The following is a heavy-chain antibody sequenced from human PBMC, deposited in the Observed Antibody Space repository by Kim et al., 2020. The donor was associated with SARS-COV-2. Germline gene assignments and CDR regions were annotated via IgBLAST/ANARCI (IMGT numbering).Heavy chain of an antibody. CDR3: ARESGSSGDWFDP. D-gene: IGHD3-10*01. V-gene: IGHV4-59*01. J-gene: IGHJ5*02. Sequence: NPSLKSRVTISVDTSKNQFSLKLSSVTAADTAVYYCARESGSSGDWFDPWGQGTLVTVSS.